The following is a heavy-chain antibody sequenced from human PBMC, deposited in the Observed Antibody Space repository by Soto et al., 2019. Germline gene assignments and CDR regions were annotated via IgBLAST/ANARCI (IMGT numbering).Heavy chain of an antibody. CDR2: ISPYTGNT. V-gene: IGHV1-18*01. D-gene: IGHD3-16*01. CDR3: VMVDNYVTPTPQDV. Sequence: QVQLVQSGDEVKKLGASVKVSCKASGYIIVNYGSAWVRQAPAQGLEWMGWISPYTGNTHSATKIQGRLTMTTDTSTSTAYMDLGSLTSDDTAVYYCVMVDNYVTPTPQDVWGQGTTVTVCS. CDR1: GYIIVNYG. J-gene: IGHJ6*02.